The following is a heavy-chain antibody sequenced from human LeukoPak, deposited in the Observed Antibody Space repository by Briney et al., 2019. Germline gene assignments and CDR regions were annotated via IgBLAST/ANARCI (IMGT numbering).Heavy chain of an antibody. CDR1: GYTFTSYG. V-gene: IGHV1-18*01. Sequence: ASLKVSCKASGYTFTSYGISWVRQAPGQGLEWMGWISAYNGNTNYAQKLQGRVTMTTDTSTSTAYMELRSLRSDDTAVYYCARFGPRHLAGTWDSDYWGQGTLVTVSS. CDR3: ARFGPRHLAGTWDSDY. J-gene: IGHJ4*02. D-gene: IGHD6-19*01. CDR2: ISAYNGNT.